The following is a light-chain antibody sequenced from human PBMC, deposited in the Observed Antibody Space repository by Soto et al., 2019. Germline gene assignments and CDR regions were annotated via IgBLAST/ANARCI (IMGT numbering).Light chain of an antibody. CDR3: QQYSFSPRFT. V-gene: IGKV3-20*01. Sequence: EIVLTQSPGTLSLSPGETATLACRASQRISSTYLAWYQQKPGQAPRLLIYGASNRATGIPDRFSGSGSGTDLTLTISRLEPEDFAMYYCQQYSFSPRFTFGPGTKVDIK. CDR2: GAS. J-gene: IGKJ3*01. CDR1: QRISSTY.